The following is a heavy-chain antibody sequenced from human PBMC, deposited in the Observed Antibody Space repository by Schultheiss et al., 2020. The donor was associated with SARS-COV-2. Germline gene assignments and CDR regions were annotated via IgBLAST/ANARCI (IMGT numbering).Heavy chain of an antibody. Sequence: SETLSLTCTVSGGSISSYYWSWIRQPPGKGLEWIRYIYYSGSTNYNPSLKSRVTISVDTSKNQFSLKLTSVTAADTAVYYCARHLGAARTTDDAFDIWGQGTMVTVSS. D-gene: IGHD6-6*01. CDR1: GGSISSYY. J-gene: IGHJ3*02. CDR2: IYYSGST. CDR3: ARHLGAARTTDDAFDI. V-gene: IGHV4-59*08.